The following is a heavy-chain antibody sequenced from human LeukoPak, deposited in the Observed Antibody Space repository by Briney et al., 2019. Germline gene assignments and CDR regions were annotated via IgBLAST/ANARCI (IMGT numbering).Heavy chain of an antibody. V-gene: IGHV3-21*01. J-gene: IGHJ4*02. CDR3: AKDHYYDSSGYPAGFDY. CDR1: GFTFSSYS. D-gene: IGHD3-22*01. Sequence: GGSLRLSCAASGFTFSSYSMNWVRQAPGKGLEWVSSISSSSSYIYYADSVKGRFTISRDNAKNSLYLQMNSLRAEDTAVYYCAKDHYYDSSGYPAGFDYWGQGTLVTVSS. CDR2: ISSSSSYI.